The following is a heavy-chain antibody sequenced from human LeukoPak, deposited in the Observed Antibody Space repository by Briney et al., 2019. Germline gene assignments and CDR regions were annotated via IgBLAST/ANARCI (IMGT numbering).Heavy chain of an antibody. V-gene: IGHV4-59*08. CDR3: ARLKYQLRYNWFDP. CDR2: IYYSGST. CDR1: GGTISCYY. D-gene: IGHD2-2*01. J-gene: IGHJ5*02. Sequence: SETLSFTSTGSGGTISCYYWNWIRQPPGKGLMGIRYIYYSGSTNYNPSLKSRVTISVDTSKNQFSLKLSSVTAADTAVYYCARLKYQLRYNWFDPWGQGTLVTVSS.